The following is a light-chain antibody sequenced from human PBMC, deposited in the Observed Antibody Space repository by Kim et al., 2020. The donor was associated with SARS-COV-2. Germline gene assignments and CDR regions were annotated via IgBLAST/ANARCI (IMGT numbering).Light chain of an antibody. V-gene: IGLV3-19*01. CDR1: ILRRHH. CDR3: TFSSGSLDHYV. CDR2: GKD. J-gene: IGLJ1*01. Sequence: SSELTQDPAVSVALGQTVSITCQGDILRRHHASWPQQMHSAATVLVIYGKDSRAYGISDRCLRSSQGDTPCLTITGAQAEGEADYYCTFSSGSLDHYVFG.